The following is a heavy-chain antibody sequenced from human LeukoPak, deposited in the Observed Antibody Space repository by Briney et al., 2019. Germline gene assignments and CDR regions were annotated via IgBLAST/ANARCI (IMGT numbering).Heavy chain of an antibody. CDR1: GGSISSSNW. CDR3: ARASTTVWAFDI. CDR2: IYHSGST. Sequence: SETLSVTCAVSGGSISSSNWWSWVRQPPGKGLEWIGEIYHSGSTNYNPSLKSRVTISVDKSKNQFSLKLSSVTAADTAVYYCARASTTVWAFDIWGQGTMVTVSS. D-gene: IGHD4-17*01. J-gene: IGHJ3*02. V-gene: IGHV4-4*02.